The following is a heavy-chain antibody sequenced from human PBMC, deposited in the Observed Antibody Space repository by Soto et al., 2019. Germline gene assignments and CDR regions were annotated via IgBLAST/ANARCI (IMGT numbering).Heavy chain of an antibody. V-gene: IGHV5-51*01. CDR2: AQPGHSDT. Sequence: GESLTMSCRVSVYMGSSFWIGGVRQMPGKGLEWMGIAQPGHSDTRYSPAFQGHVTISVDESTNTAYLQWGSLRASDTAMYFCARHGYSSSWYPDHWGQGTLVTVSS. D-gene: IGHD6-13*01. CDR3: ARHGYSSSWYPDH. CDR1: VYMGSSFW. J-gene: IGHJ4*02.